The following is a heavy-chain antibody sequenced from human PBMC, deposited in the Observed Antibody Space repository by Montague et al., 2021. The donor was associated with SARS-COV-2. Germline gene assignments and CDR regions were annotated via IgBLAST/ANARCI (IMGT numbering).Heavy chain of an antibody. V-gene: IGHV4-39*01. CDR1: SGSISPSDTHY. CDR3: ARHSSNHAFDH. D-gene: IGHD1-14*01. CDR2: ISYSGST. Sequence: SETLSLTCVVSSGSISPSDTHYWGWVRQAPGKVLEWIATISYSGSTSYNPLLRRRVTIYVDTSKNQISLNLRSVTAADTSVYYCARHSSNHAFDHWGQGILVTDSS. J-gene: IGHJ5*02.